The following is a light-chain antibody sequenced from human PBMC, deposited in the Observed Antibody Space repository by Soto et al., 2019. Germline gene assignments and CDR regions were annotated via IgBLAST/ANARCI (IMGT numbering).Light chain of an antibody. CDR1: QSVSSYY. Sequence: EIVLTQSPGTLSLSPGERATLSCRASQSVSSYYLAWYQQKPGQAPRLLIYAASSRATGIPDRFSGGGSGTDFTITISRLEPEDFAVYYCQQCGRSPWTFGQGTKVEIK. CDR3: QQCGRSPWT. V-gene: IGKV3-20*01. J-gene: IGKJ1*01. CDR2: AAS.